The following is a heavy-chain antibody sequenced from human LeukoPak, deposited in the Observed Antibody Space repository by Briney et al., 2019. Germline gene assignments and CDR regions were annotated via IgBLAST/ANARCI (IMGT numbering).Heavy chain of an antibody. J-gene: IGHJ4*02. CDR1: GFTFDDYA. Sequence: PGGSLRLSCAASGFTFDDYAMHWVRQAPGKGLEWVSLISGDSTYYADSVKGRFTISRDNSKNSLYLQMNSLRTEDTALYYCTKSRAIDFDYWGQGTLVTVSS. D-gene: IGHD3-16*02. V-gene: IGHV3-43*02. CDR3: TKSRAIDFDY. CDR2: ISGDST.